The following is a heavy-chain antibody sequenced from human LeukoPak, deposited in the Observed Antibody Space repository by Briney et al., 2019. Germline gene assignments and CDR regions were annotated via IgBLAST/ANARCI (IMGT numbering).Heavy chain of an antibody. V-gene: IGHV3-7*03. D-gene: IGHD5-12*01. CDR3: ARVGGYDFGLVDY. CDR1: GFIFSSYW. Sequence: GGSLRLSCAASGFIFSSYWMSWVRQAPGKGLEWVANINQDGSEKYYVDSVKGRFTISRDNAKNSLYLQMNSLRAEDTAVYYCARVGGYDFGLVDYWGQGTLVTVSS. J-gene: IGHJ4*02. CDR2: INQDGSEK.